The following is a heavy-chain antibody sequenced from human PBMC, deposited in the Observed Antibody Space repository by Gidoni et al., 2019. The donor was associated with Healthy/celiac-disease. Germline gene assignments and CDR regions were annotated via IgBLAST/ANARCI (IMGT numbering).Heavy chain of an antibody. CDR1: GFTFSSYS. J-gene: IGHJ4*02. CDR3: ARWFGDHLGDY. V-gene: IGHV3-21*01. CDR2: ISSSSSYI. Sequence: EVQLVESGGGLVKPGGSLRLSCPASGFTFSSYSMNWVRQAPGKGLEWVSSISSSSSYIYYADSVKGRFTISRDNAKNSLYLQMNSLRAEDTAVYYCARWFGDHLGDYWGQGTLVTVSS. D-gene: IGHD3-10*01.